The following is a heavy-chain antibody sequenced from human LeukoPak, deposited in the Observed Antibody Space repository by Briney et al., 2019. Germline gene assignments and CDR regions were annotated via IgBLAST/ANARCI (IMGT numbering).Heavy chain of an antibody. CDR3: ARLVVPAANGYYFDY. J-gene: IGHJ4*02. V-gene: IGHV5-51*01. D-gene: IGHD2-2*01. Sequence: GESLKISCEGSGYSFTSYWIGWVRQMPGKGLEWMGIIYPGDSDTRYSPSFQGQVTISADKSISTAYLQWSSLKASDTAMHYCARLVVPAANGYYFDYWGQGTLVTVSS. CDR1: GYSFTSYW. CDR2: IYPGDSDT.